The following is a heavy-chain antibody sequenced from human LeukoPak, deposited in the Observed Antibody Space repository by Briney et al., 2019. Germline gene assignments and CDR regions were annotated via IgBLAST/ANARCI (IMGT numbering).Heavy chain of an antibody. CDR1: GFTFSSYA. CDR2: ISYDGSNK. J-gene: IGHJ4*02. D-gene: IGHD5-18*01. Sequence: GGSLRLSCAASGFTFSSYAMHWVGEAQGKGLEGVAVISYDGSNKYYADSVKGRFTISRDNSKNTLYLQMNSLRAEDTAVYYCAREVYSYGPFDYWGQGTLVTVSS. CDR3: AREVYSYGPFDY. V-gene: IGHV3-30*04.